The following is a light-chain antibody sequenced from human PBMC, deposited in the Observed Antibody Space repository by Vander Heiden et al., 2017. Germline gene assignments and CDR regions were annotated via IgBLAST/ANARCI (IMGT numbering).Light chain of an antibody. CDR2: GAS. J-gene: IGKJ1*01. CDR1: QSVSSN. CDR3: QQYNNWLQT. V-gene: IGKV3-15*01. Sequence: EIATTQSTATLSVSPGERATLSCRASQSVSSNLAWYQQKPGQAPRLLIYGASTRATGIPARFSGSGSGTEFTLTISSLQSEDFAVYYCQQYNNWLQTFGQGTKVEIK.